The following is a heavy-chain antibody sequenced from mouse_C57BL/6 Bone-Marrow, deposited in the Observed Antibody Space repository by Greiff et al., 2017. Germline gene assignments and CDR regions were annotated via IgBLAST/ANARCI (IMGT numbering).Heavy chain of an antibody. CDR1: GFNIKDYY. CDR3: ARFATTVVAGNYFDY. CDR2: IDPEDGET. Sequence: EVQGVESGAELVKPGASVKLSCTASGFNIKDYYMHWVKQRTEQGLEWIGRIDPEDGETKYAPKFQGKGTITAATSSNTAYLQLSSLTSEDTAVYYCARFATTVVAGNYFDYWGQGTTLTVSS. J-gene: IGHJ2*01. V-gene: IGHV14-2*01. D-gene: IGHD1-1*01.